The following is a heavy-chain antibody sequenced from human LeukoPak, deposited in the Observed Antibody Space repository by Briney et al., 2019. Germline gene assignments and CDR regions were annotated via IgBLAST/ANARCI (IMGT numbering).Heavy chain of an antibody. J-gene: IGHJ6*03. CDR3: ARELLQRRGKDYYHSGSYSYSHHMDV. CDR1: GFTFSNYA. D-gene: IGHD3-10*01. V-gene: IGHV3-23*01. CDR2: ISGSGGST. Sequence: GGSLRLSCAASGFTFSNYAMSWVRQAPGKGLEWVSTISGSGGSTYYADSVKGQFTISRDNSKNTLYLQMNSLRAEDTALYYCARELLQRRGKDYYHSGSYSYSHHMDVWGKGTTVTISS.